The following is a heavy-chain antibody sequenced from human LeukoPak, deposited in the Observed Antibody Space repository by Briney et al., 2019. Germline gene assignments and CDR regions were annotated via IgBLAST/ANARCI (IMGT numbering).Heavy chain of an antibody. CDR2: INHSGST. CDR3: ARGYYYDSSGYFDY. CDR1: GGSFSGYY. V-gene: IGHV4-34*01. Sequence: SETLSLTCAAYGGSFSGYYWSWIRQPPGKGLEWIGEINHSGSTNYNPSLKSRVTISVDTSKNQFSLKLSSVTAADTAVYYCARGYYYDSSGYFDYWGQGTLVTVSS. J-gene: IGHJ4*02. D-gene: IGHD3-22*01.